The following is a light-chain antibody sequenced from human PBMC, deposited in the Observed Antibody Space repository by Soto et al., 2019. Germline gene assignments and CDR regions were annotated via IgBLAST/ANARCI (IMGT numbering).Light chain of an antibody. CDR2: GAS. Sequence: EIVLTQSPGTLSLSPGERATLSCRASQSVSTNYLAWYQRKPGQAPRLLIYGASSRATDIPDRFSGSGSGTDFTLTITRLKPEDFAVYYCKQYGSSPPTFGQGTKVEL. CDR3: KQYGSSPPT. V-gene: IGKV3-20*01. J-gene: IGKJ1*01. CDR1: QSVSTNY.